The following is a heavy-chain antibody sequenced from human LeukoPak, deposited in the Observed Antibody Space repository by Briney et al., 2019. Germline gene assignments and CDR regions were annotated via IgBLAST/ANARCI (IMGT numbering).Heavy chain of an antibody. CDR2: IRFDGSNK. V-gene: IGHV3-30*02. Sequence: GGSLRLSCAASGFTFSSYGMHWVRQAPGKGLEWVAFIRFDGSNKYYADSVKGRFTISRDNSKNTLYLQMNSLRAEDTALYYCARGGKRWLQSFDYWGQGTLVTVSS. CDR1: GFTFSSYG. CDR3: ARGGKRWLQSFDY. J-gene: IGHJ4*02. D-gene: IGHD5-24*01.